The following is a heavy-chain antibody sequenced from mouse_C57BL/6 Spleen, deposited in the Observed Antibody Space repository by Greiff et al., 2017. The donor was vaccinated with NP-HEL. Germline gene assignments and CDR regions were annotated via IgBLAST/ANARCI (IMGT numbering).Heavy chain of an antibody. CDR2: IWWDDDK. Sequence: QVTLKESGPGILQPSQTLSLTCSFSGFSLSTFGMGVGWIRQPSGKGLEWLAHIWWDDDKYYNPALKSRLTISKDTSKNQVFLKIANVDTADTATYYCARWRGLDSSGYVWFAYWGQGTLVTVSA. CDR1: GFSLSTFGMG. CDR3: ARWRGLDSSGYVWFAY. D-gene: IGHD3-2*02. J-gene: IGHJ3*01. V-gene: IGHV8-8*01.